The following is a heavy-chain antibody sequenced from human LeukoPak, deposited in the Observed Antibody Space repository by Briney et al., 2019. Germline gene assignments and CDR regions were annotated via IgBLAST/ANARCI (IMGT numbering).Heavy chain of an antibody. Sequence: SETLSLTCAVYGGSFSGYYWSWIRQPPGKGLEWTGSIDHSGSTYYNPSLKSRITISVDTSKNQFSLKLSSVTAADTAVYYCACLTTADAFDIWGQGTMVTVSS. CDR1: GGSFSGYY. J-gene: IGHJ3*02. D-gene: IGHD3-22*01. V-gene: IGHV4-34*01. CDR3: ACLTTADAFDI. CDR2: IDHSGST.